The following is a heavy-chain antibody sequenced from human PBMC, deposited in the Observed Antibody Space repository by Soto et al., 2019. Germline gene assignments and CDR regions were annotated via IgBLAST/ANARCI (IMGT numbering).Heavy chain of an antibody. CDR1: GFTFSSYW. CDR3: ARAGSSWDFDY. J-gene: IGHJ4*02. D-gene: IGHD6-13*01. V-gene: IGHV3-74*01. CDR2: INSDGSST. Sequence: GGSLRLSCAASGFTFSSYWMHWVRQAPGKGLVWVSRINSDGSSTSYADSVKGRFTISRDNAKNTLYLQMNSLRAEDTAVYYCARAGSSWDFDYWGQGTLVTVSS.